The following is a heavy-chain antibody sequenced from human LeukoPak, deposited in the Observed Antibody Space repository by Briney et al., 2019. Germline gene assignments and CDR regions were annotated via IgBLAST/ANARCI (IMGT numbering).Heavy chain of an antibody. V-gene: IGHV3-53*01. D-gene: IGHD5-18*01. Sequence: GGSLRLSCAASGFTVSSNFMSWVRQAPGKGLECVSVIYSRVGTYYADSVQGRFTISRDASKNTLFLQMNSLRADDTAVYYCARDYVDTAMVTRDWYFDLWGRGTLVTVSS. J-gene: IGHJ2*01. CDR1: GFTVSSNF. CDR2: IYSRVGT. CDR3: ARDYVDTAMVTRDWYFDL.